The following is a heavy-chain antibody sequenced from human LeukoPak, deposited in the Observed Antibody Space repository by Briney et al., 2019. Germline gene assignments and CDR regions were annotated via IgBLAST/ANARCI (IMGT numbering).Heavy chain of an antibody. J-gene: IGHJ4*02. CDR3: AKPAYCGCDCSTFYFDY. CDR1: GVTFRIYA. V-gene: IGHV3-23*01. D-gene: IGHD2-21*02. Sequence: GGSLRLSCAASGVTFRIYAMSWVRQAPGKGLEWVSTISGSGGGTYYADSVKGRFTISRDNSKTTLYLQMNSLRAEDTAVYYCAKPAYCGCDCSTFYFDYWGQGALVTVSS. CDR2: ISGSGGGT.